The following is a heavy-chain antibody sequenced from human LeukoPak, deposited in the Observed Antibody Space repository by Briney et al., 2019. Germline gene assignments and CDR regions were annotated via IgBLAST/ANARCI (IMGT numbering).Heavy chain of an antibody. Sequence: GGSLRLSCAASGFTFSSYAMSWVRQAPGKGLEWVSVISNSGGSTFYADSVKGRFTISRDNSKNTLYLQMNSLRAEDTAVYYCARGQEFDDGVFDSWGQGTLVTVSS. J-gene: IGHJ4*02. D-gene: IGHD1-1*01. V-gene: IGHV3-23*01. CDR2: ISNSGGST. CDR1: GFTFSSYA. CDR3: ARGQEFDDGVFDS.